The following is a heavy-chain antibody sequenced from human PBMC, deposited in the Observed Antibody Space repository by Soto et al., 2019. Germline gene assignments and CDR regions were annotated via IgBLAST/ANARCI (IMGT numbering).Heavy chain of an antibody. CDR3: ARGYYYYYIDV. J-gene: IGHJ6*03. V-gene: IGHV4-59*01. CDR1: DGSINSDY. CDR2: IFYTGST. Sequence: QVRLQESGPGLVKPSETLSLTCTVSDGSINSDYWSWIRQPPGKGLEWIGYIFYTGSTNYNPSLKRRVTISLDKSKNPFSLKLTSVTAADTAVYYCARGYYYYYIDVWGRGTTVTVSS.